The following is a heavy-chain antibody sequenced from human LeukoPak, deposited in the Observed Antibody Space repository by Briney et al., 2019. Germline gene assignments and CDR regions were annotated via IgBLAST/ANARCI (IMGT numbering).Heavy chain of an antibody. J-gene: IGHJ4*02. D-gene: IGHD4-23*01. CDR1: CASISSYY. CDR3: ARLHGGKGQYYFDY. CDR2: ISTSGST. Sequence: AETLSLTCTLSCASISSYYASWIRHPPGKGKEWIGYISTSGSTNSNPSLKSRVTISVDTSKNKFSLTLSSVTAADTAVYYCARLHGGKGQYYFDYWGQGTLVTVSS. V-gene: IGHV4-4*09.